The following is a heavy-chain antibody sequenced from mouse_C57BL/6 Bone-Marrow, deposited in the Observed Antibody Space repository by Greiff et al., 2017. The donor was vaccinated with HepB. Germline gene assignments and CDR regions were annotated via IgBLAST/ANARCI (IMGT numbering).Heavy chain of an antibody. CDR1: GFNIKNTY. Sequence: EVKLQESVAELVRPGASVKLSCTASGFNIKNTYMHWVKQRPEQGLEWIGRIDPANGNTKYAPKFQGKATITADTSSNTAYLQLSSLTSEDTAIYYCASPTVVAFYWYFDVWGTGTTVTVSS. CDR3: ASPTVVAFYWYFDV. D-gene: IGHD1-1*01. V-gene: IGHV14-3*01. CDR2: IDPANGNT. J-gene: IGHJ1*03.